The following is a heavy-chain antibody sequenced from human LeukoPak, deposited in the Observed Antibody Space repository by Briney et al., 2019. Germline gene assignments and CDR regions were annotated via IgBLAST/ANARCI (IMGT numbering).Heavy chain of an antibody. D-gene: IGHD3-22*01. CDR1: GFTFNNYS. J-gene: IGHJ3*02. V-gene: IGHV3-21*01. CDR2: ISSRSNYI. Sequence: GGSLRLSCAASGFTFNNYSMNWVRQAPGKGLEWVSSISSRSNYIYYPDSVKGRFTISRDNAKNSLYLQMNGLRAEDTAVYYCARDVAYYYESSGYYSLGFDIWGQGTMVTVSS. CDR3: ARDVAYYYESSGYYSLGFDI.